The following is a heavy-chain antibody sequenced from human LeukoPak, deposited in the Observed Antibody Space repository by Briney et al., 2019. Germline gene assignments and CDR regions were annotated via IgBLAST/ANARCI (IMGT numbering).Heavy chain of an antibody. CDR1: GFIFSDHY. Sequence: GGSLRLSCTASGFIFSDHYMNWIRQAPGKGLEWVSYISYSGATISYAGSVKGRFTISRDNGKNSLFLQMNSLRAEDTAVYYCARVSGGASTSGWGQGTLVTVSS. V-gene: IGHV3-11*01. CDR2: ISYSGATI. J-gene: IGHJ4*02. CDR3: ARVSGGASTSG. D-gene: IGHD3-16*01.